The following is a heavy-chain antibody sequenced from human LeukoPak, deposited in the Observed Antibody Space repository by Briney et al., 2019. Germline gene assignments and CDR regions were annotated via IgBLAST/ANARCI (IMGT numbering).Heavy chain of an antibody. Sequence: GGSLRLSCAASGFTFSSYAMSWVRQAPGKGLEWVSAISGSGGSTYYADSVKGRFTISRDNSKNTLYLQMNSLRAEDTAVYYCAKDDPPYCSGGSCYSYWGQGTLSPSPQ. CDR2: ISGSGGST. CDR1: GFTFSSYA. CDR3: AKDDPPYCSGGSCYSY. D-gene: IGHD2-15*01. V-gene: IGHV3-23*01. J-gene: IGHJ4*02.